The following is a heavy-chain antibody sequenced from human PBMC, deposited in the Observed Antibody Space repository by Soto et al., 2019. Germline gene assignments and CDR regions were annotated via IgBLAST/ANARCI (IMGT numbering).Heavy chain of an antibody. Sequence: SETLSLTCTVSGGSISSGGYYWSWIRQHPGKGLEWIGYIYYSGSTYYNPSLKSRVTISVDTSKNQFSLKLSSVTAADTAVYYCARDHCSGGSCYPQNGMDVWGQGTTVT. J-gene: IGHJ6*02. CDR2: IYYSGST. CDR1: GGSISSGGYY. V-gene: IGHV4-31*03. CDR3: ARDHCSGGSCYPQNGMDV. D-gene: IGHD2-15*01.